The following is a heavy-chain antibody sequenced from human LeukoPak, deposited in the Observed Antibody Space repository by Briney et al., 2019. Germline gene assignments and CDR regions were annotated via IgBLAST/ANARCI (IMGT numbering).Heavy chain of an antibody. D-gene: IGHD4-17*01. J-gene: IGHJ4*02. Sequence: PGGSLRLSCAASGFTFSSYSMNWVHQAPGKGLEWVSSISSSSSYIYYADSVKGRFTISRDNAKNSLYLQMNSLRAEDTAVYYCARDRASYGAFDYWGQGTLVTVSS. CDR1: GFTFSSYS. CDR2: ISSSSSYI. V-gene: IGHV3-21*01. CDR3: ARDRASYGAFDY.